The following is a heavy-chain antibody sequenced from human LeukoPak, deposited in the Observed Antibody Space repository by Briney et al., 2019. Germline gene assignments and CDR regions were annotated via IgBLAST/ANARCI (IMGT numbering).Heavy chain of an antibody. CDR2: IDQSGTT. V-gene: IGHV4-34*01. D-gene: IGHD3/OR15-3a*01. CDR3: ARVPHYYFGYGYFDT. Sequence: SETLSLTCVVNGGSFSGYYWSWIRQPPGKGLEWIGEIDQSGTTNYNPSLKSRVAISIDTSKKQFSLTLTSMTAADTAVYYCARVPHYYFGYGYFDTWGQGTRVTVSS. CDR1: GGSFSGYY. J-gene: IGHJ4*02.